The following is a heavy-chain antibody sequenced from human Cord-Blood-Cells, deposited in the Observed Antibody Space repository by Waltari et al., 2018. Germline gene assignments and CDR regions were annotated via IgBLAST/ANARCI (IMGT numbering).Heavy chain of an antibody. J-gene: IGHJ1*01. D-gene: IGHD2-2*01. CDR1: GGTFSSYA. CDR3: ASPPIGYCSSTNCKEQYFQH. Sequence: GGTFSSYAISWVRQAPGQGLEWMGGIIPIFGTANYAQKFQGRVTITADESTSTAYMELSSLRSEDTAVYYCASPPIGYCSSTNCKEQYFQHWGQGTLVTVSS. CDR2: IIPIFGTA. V-gene: IGHV1-69*01.